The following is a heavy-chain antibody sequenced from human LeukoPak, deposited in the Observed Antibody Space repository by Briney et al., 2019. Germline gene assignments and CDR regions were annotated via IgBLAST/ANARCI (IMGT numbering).Heavy chain of an antibody. D-gene: IGHD3-16*01. V-gene: IGHV3-74*01. J-gene: IGHJ4*02. CDR2: INSDGSVI. CDR3: ARDLGGGGGY. CDR1: GFTFSTYW. Sequence: GGSLRLSCAASGFTFSTYWMHWVRQAPGKGLVWVSRINSDGSVINYVDSVKGRFTISRDNAKNTLYLQMNSLRAEDTAVYYCARDLGGGGGYWGQGTLVTVSS.